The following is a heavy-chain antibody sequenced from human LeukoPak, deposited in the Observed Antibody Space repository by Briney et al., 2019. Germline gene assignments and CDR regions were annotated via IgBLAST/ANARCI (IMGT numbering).Heavy chain of an antibody. CDR1: GYTFTGYG. CDR2: ISAYNGNT. D-gene: IGHD3-10*01. Sequence: GASVKVSCKASGYTFTGYGTSWVRQAPGQGLEWMGWISAYNGNTNYAQKFQGRVTMTTETSTRTAYMELRSLRSDDAAVYYCARIDLAYGSGTYYSSYFEYWGQGTLVTVSS. V-gene: IGHV1-18*01. J-gene: IGHJ4*02. CDR3: ARIDLAYGSGTYYSSYFEY.